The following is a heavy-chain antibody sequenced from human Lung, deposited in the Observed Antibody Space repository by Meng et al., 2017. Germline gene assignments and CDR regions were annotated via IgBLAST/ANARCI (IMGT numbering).Heavy chain of an antibody. CDR3: ARDEDISAAGKLFGDY. D-gene: IGHD6-13*01. V-gene: IGHV1-2*06. J-gene: IGHJ4*02. Sequence: VRPVQFVVAVKKPWALVQASCKASGYTFPDYWLHWVRRAPGQGLEWMGRINPKSGDTHYAQRFQGRVTMTGDTSISTAYMELSGLRSDDTAMYYCARDEDISAAGKLFGDYWGQGTLVTVSS. CDR2: INPKSGDT. CDR1: GYTFPDYW.